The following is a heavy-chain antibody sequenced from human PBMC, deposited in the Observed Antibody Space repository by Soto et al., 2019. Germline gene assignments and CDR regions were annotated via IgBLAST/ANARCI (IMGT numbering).Heavy chain of an antibody. D-gene: IGHD3-16*01. V-gene: IGHV3-48*02. CDR3: ATVLSVAFVNKPFDF. CDR1: GLTFSYYS. Sequence: EVQLVEAGGGLVQPGGSLRLSCTASGLTFSYYSLNWVRQRPGKGLEWVAHISSGSSTINYADSVRSRFTISRDDAKDSLYLQMNSLRDEDTAMYYCATVLSVAFVNKPFDFWGQGTLVSVSS. CDR2: ISSGSSTI. J-gene: IGHJ4*02.